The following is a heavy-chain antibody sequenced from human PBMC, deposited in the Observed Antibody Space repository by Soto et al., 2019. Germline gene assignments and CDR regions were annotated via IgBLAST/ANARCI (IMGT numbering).Heavy chain of an antibody. V-gene: IGHV3-21*01. CDR1: GFTFSSYS. J-gene: IGHJ3*02. CDR2: IGSSGSHI. CDR3: ATMGMSATALDTFDS. Sequence: GGSLRLSCAASGFTFSSYSMNWVRQTPGKGLEWISCIGSSGSHIYYADSVKGRLSISRDNANNFLYLQMNSMRAEDTALYYCATMGMSATALDTFDSWGQGTMVTVSS. D-gene: IGHD1-1*01.